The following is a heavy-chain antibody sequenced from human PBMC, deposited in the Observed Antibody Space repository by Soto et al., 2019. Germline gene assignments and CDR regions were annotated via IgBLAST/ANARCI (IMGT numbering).Heavy chain of an antibody. CDR1: GGTFSSYA. J-gene: IGHJ3*02. Sequence: QVQLVQSGAEVKKPGSSVKVSCKASGGTFSSYAISWVRQAPGQGLEWMGGIIPIFGTANYAQKFQGRVTITADESTSTAYMELSSLRSEDTAVHYCARRDDYYDSSGYSWGDAFDIWGQGTMVTVSS. D-gene: IGHD3-22*01. CDR2: IIPIFGTA. CDR3: ARRDDYYDSSGYSWGDAFDI. V-gene: IGHV1-69*12.